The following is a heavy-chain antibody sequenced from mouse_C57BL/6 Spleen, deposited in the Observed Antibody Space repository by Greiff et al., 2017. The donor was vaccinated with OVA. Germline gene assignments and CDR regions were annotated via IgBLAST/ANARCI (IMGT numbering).Heavy chain of an antibody. J-gene: IGHJ4*01. CDR3: ARKPAMDY. CDR2: INPSTGGT. CDR1: GYSFTGYY. V-gene: IGHV1-42*01. Sequence: DVQLQESGPELVKPGASVKISCKASGYSFTGYYMNWVKQSPEKSLEWIGEINPSTGGTTYNQKFKAKATLTVDKSSSTAYMQLKSLTSEDSAVYYCARKPAMDYWGQGTSVTVSS.